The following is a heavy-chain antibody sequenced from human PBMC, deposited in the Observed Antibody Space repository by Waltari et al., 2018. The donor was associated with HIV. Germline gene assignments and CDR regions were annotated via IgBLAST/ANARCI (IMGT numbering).Heavy chain of an antibody. CDR1: GGSISSGDYY. V-gene: IGHV4-30-4*01. D-gene: IGHD3-3*01. Sequence: QVQLQESGPGLVKPSQTLSLTCTVSGGSISSGDYYWSWIRQPPGKGLERDWYICYSGSTYYNPARKSGVTISVDTSKNQFSLKLSSVTAADAAVYYCARGCCDFWSGYSRHYYYGMDVWGQGTTVTVSS. CDR2: ICYSGST. CDR3: ARGCCDFWSGYSRHYYYGMDV. J-gene: IGHJ6*02.